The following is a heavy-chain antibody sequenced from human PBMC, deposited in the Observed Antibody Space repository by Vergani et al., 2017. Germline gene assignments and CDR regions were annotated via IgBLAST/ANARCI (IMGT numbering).Heavy chain of an antibody. J-gene: IGHJ4*02. Sequence: QVQLVQSGAEVKKPGSSVKVSCKASGGTFSSYTISWVRQAPGQGLEWMGRIIPILGMANYAQKFQGRVTITADKSTSTAYMELSSLRSEDTAVYYCAGYPWEGNRRGRFDYWGQGTLVTVSS. D-gene: IGHD1-26*01. CDR3: AGYPWEGNRRGRFDY. CDR2: IIPILGMA. V-gene: IGHV1-69*02. CDR1: GGTFSSYT.